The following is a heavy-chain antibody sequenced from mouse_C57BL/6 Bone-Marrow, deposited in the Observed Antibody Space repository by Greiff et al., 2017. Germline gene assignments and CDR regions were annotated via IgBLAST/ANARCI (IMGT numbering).Heavy chain of an antibody. V-gene: IGHV1-54*01. J-gene: IGHJ2*01. CDR3: ARRAGYLDY. CDR1: GYAFTNYS. CDR2: INPGSGGT. Sequence: VKLQESGAELVRPGTSVKVSCKASGYAFTNYSIEWVKQRPGQGLEWIGVINPGSGGTNYNEKFKGKATLTADKSSRTAYMQLSSLASEDSAVYFCARRAGYLDYWGQGTTLTVSS. D-gene: IGHD3-1*01.